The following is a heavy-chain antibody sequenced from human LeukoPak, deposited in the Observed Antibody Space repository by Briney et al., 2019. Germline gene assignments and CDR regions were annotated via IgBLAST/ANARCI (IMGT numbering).Heavy chain of an antibody. CDR3: ARETQYSSGWYLEGGFDP. V-gene: IGHV3-21*01. J-gene: IGHJ5*02. D-gene: IGHD6-19*01. CDR1: GFTFSSYS. CDR2: ISSRSSYI. Sequence: GGSLRLSCAASGFTFSSYSMNWVRQAPGKGLEWVSSISSRSSYIYYADSVKGRFTVSRDNAKNSLYLQMNSLRAEDTAVYYCARETQYSSGWYLEGGFDPWGQGTLVTVSS.